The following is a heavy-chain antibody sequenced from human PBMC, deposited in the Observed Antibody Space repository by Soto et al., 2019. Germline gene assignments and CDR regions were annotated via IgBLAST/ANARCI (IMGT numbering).Heavy chain of an antibody. CDR3: ARAHFPDVDIYAMDV. D-gene: IGHD3-3*02. CDR1: GFTFRDHA. J-gene: IGHJ6*02. Sequence: QVQLVESGGGVVQPGRSLRLSCAASGFTFRDHAMHWVRQAPGKGREWVAIIWNDGSNKFYAGSVQGRFTISRDNSKNTVYLQMNTLSAEDTAVYYCARAHFPDVDIYAMDVWGQGTTVTVSS. V-gene: IGHV3-33*01. CDR2: IWNDGSNK.